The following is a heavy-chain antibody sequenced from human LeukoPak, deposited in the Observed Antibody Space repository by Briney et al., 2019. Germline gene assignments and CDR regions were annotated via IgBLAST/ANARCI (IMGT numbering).Heavy chain of an antibody. CDR1: GFTFSSYA. CDR3: VRDRAGGNSVWFDP. CDR2: ISGSGGTI. V-gene: IGHV3-23*01. J-gene: IGHJ5*02. Sequence: GGSLRLSCAASGFTFSSYAMSWVRQAPGKGLEWVSAISGSGGTIYYADSVKGRFTISRDNAKNSLYLQMNSLRDEDTAVYYCVRDRAGGNSVWFDPWGQGTLVTVSS. D-gene: IGHD4-23*01.